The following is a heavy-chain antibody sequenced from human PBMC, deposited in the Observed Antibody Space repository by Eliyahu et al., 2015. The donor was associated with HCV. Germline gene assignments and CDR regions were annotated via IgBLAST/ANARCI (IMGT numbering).Heavy chain of an antibody. CDR2: INHSGST. CDR1: GGSFSGYY. J-gene: IGHJ4*02. V-gene: IGHV4-34*01. D-gene: IGHD1-26*01. CDR3: ARSTSGNYGLSY. Sequence: QVQLQQWGAGLLKPSETLSLICAVYGGSFSGYYWSWIRQPPGKGLEWIGEINHSGSTNYNPSLKSRVTISVDTSKNQFSLKLSSVTAADTAVYYCARSTSGNYGLSYWGQGTLVTVSS.